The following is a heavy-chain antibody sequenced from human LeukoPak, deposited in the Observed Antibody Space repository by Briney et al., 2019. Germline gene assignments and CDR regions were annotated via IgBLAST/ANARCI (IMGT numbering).Heavy chain of an antibody. CDR1: GFTFRSFG. CDR3: ARNSSGLLDS. Sequence: GGSLRLSCAASGFTFRSFGMHWVRQAPGKGLEWVALIWSDGSNKYYADSVKGRFTISRDNSKNTLYLQMNSLRAEDTAVYYCARNSSGLLDSWGQETLVTVPS. CDR2: IWSDGSNK. D-gene: IGHD6-19*01. J-gene: IGHJ5*01. V-gene: IGHV3-33*01.